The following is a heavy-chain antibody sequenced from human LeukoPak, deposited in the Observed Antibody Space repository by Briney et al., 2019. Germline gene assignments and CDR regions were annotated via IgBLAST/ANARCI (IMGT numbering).Heavy chain of an antibody. V-gene: IGHV1-69*04. CDR3: ARDRVEMATITEYYYYGMDV. Sequence: SVKVSCKASGGTFSSYAISWVRQAPGQGLEWMGRIIPILGIANYAQKFQGRVTITADKSTSTAYMELSSLRSEDTAVYYCARDRVEMATITEYYYYGMDVWGQGTTVIVSS. CDR2: IIPILGIA. CDR1: GGTFSSYA. J-gene: IGHJ6*02. D-gene: IGHD5-24*01.